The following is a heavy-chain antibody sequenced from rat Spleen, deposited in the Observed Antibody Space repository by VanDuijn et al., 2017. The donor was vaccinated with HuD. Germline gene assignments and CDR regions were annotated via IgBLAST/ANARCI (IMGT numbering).Heavy chain of an antibody. J-gene: IGHJ3*01. CDR3: TTSTYDWFVY. CDR1: GFIFSDYH. D-gene: IGHD2-1*01. V-gene: IGHV5-20*01. Sequence: EVQLVESGGGLVQPGRSLKISCAASGFIFSDYHLAWVRQAPTKGLEWVASINYDGSSIYYRDSVKGRFTFSRENAKNTLYLQMDSLRSEDTATYYCTTSTYDWFVYWGQGTLVTVSS. CDR2: INYDGSSI.